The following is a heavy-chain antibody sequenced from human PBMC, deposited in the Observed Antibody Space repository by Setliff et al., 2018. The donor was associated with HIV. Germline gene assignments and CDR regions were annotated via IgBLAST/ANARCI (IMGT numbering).Heavy chain of an antibody. D-gene: IGHD3-22*01. CDR1: GFSLTTSGVG. V-gene: IGHV2-5*01. Sequence: SGPTLVNPTQTLTLTCTFSGFSLTTSGVGVGWIRQPPGKALEWLALIYWNDDKRYSPSLKSRLTITKDTSKNQVVLTTTNMDPVDTATYYCAHRLSYYDTSGYYSYYFDYWGQGTLVTVSS. J-gene: IGHJ4*02. CDR3: AHRLSYYDTSGYYSYYFDY. CDR2: IYWNDDK.